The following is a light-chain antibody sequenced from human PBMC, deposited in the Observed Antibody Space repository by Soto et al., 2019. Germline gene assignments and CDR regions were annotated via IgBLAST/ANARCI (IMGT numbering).Light chain of an antibody. CDR3: SSYADNNNWV. J-gene: IGLJ3*02. V-gene: IGLV2-8*01. CDR1: SSDVGGYNY. CDR2: DVT. Sequence: QSVLTQPPSASGSPGQSVTFSCTGTSSDVGGYNYVSWYQHHPGKAPKVMIYDVTKRPSGVPDRFSGSKSGNTASLTVSGLQAEDEADYYCSSYADNNNWVFGGGTQLTVL.